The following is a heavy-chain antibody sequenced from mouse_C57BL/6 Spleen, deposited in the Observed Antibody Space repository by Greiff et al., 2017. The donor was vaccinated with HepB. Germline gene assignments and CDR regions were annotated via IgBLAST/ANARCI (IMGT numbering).Heavy chain of an antibody. CDR1: GFTFSDYG. D-gene: IGHD1-1*01. V-gene: IGHV5-17*01. CDR2: ISSGSSTI. CDR3: AREYYYGSSQFAY. Sequence: EVQLVESGGGLVKPGGSLKLSCAASGFTFSDYGMHWVRQAPEKGLEWVAYISSGSSTIYYADTVKGRFTISRDNAKNTLFLQMTSLRSEDTAMYYCAREYYYGSSQFAYWGQGTLVTVSA. J-gene: IGHJ3*01.